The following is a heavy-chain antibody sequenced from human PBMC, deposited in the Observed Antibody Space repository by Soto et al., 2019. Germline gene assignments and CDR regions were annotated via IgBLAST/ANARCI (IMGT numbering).Heavy chain of an antibody. V-gene: IGHV3-30-3*01. Sequence: GGSLRLSCAASGFTFSSYAMHWVRQAPGKGLEWVAVISYDGSNKYYADSVKGRFTISRDNSKNTLYLQMNSLRAEDTAVYYCARGGYHHGDYFDYWGQGTLVTVSS. J-gene: IGHJ4*02. CDR2: ISYDGSNK. CDR1: GFTFSSYA. D-gene: IGHD3-16*02. CDR3: ARGGYHHGDYFDY.